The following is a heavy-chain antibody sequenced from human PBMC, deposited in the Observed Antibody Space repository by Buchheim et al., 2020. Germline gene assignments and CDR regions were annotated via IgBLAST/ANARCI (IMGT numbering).Heavy chain of an antibody. D-gene: IGHD6-13*01. CDR2: ISGSGDRT. J-gene: IGHJ6*02. Sequence: QLLESGGGLVQPGGSLRLSCIVSGSSFSTYAIYWVRQAPGKGLEWVSVISGSGDRTYYPDSVKGRFTVSRDNSKNTLHLQLNSLRVEDTAVYYCAKQGKMAAPVPLYGMDVWGQGTT. CDR3: AKQGKMAAPVPLYGMDV. V-gene: IGHV3-23*01. CDR1: GSSFSTYA.